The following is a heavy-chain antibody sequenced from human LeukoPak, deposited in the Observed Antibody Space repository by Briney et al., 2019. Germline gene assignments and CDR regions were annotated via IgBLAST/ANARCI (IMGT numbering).Heavy chain of an antibody. CDR2: IYSGGST. Sequence: GGSLRLSCAASGFTVSSNYMSWVRQAPGKGLEWVSVIYSGGSTYYADSVKGRFAISRDNSKNTLYLQMNSLRAEDTAVYYCARGPFYCSSISCHRAPFDPWGQGTLVTVSS. V-gene: IGHV3-53*01. D-gene: IGHD2-2*01. J-gene: IGHJ5*02. CDR1: GFTVSSNY. CDR3: ARGPFYCSSISCHRAPFDP.